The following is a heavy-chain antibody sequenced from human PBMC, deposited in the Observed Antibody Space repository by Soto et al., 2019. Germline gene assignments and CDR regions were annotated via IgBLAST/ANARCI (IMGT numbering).Heavy chain of an antibody. Sequence: SGPTLVNPTQTLTLTCTFSGFSLSSSGMRLSWIRQPPGKALEWLARIDWNGGEFYSTSLKTRLTLSRDTSKNQVVLIMTNMDPMETATYYRARGSWSKIDHWGQGTLVTVSS. CDR3: ARGSWSKIDH. CDR1: GFSLSSSGMR. V-gene: IGHV2-70*04. D-gene: IGHD6-19*01. J-gene: IGHJ4*02. CDR2: IDWNGGE.